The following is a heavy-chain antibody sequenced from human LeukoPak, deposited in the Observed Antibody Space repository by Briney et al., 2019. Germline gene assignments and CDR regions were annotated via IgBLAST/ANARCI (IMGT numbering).Heavy chain of an antibody. Sequence: PGGTPRLSSAASRFTFCAYAMSSVREAPGQGLEGCSGISGCGGSTYYADAVKGRFTISRDNSQNTVYLQRNSLPAEDTAVYYCAKDPPRYCPNGICQYFHYWGQGTLVTVSS. CDR1: RFTFCAYA. D-gene: IGHD2-8*01. CDR3: AKDPPRYCPNGICQYFHY. J-gene: IGHJ4*02. V-gene: IGHV3-23*01. CDR2: ISGCGGST.